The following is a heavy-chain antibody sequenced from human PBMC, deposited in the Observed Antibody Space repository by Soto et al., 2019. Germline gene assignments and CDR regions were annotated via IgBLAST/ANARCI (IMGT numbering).Heavy chain of an antibody. V-gene: IGHV2-5*02. J-gene: IGHJ4*02. CDR3: AHDRWSGWYFDY. CDR1: GFLLSTSGVG. D-gene: IGHD6-19*01. Sequence: QITLKESGPTLVKPTQTLTLTCTFSGFLLSTSGVGVGWIRQPPGKALEWLALIYWDDDKRYSPSLKSRLTITKDTSKNQVVLTMTNMDPVDTATYYCAHDRWSGWYFDYWGQGTLVTVSS. CDR2: IYWDDDK.